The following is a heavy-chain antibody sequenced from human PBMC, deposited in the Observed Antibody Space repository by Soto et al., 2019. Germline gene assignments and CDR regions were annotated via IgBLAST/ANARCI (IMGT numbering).Heavy chain of an antibody. J-gene: IGHJ4*02. CDR2: VSYSGST. D-gene: IGHD1-20*01. Sequence: QLQLQESGPRLVKPSETLSLTCTVSGGSISNSSYLWGWIRQPPGKGLQWIGSVSYSGSTYYNPSLKSRVTISVDTSKTQSSLRLSSVTAADTAVYYCSRIEVSGPITGFDYWGQGALVTVSS. V-gene: IGHV4-39*01. CDR1: GGSISNSSYL. CDR3: SRIEVSGPITGFDY.